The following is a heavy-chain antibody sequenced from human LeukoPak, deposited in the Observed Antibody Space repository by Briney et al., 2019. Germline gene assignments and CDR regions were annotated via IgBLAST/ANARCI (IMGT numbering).Heavy chain of an antibody. J-gene: IGHJ3*02. CDR2: ISAYNGNT. CDR3: AREGSSPYSSGWYGPAGAFDI. D-gene: IGHD6-19*01. CDR1: GYTFTSYG. V-gene: IGHV1-18*01. Sequence: RASVKVSCKASGYTFTSYGISWVRQAPGQGLEWMGWISAYNGNTNYAQKLQGRVTMTTDTSTSTAYMELRSLRSDDTAVYYCAREGSSPYSSGWYGPAGAFDIWGQGTMVTVSS.